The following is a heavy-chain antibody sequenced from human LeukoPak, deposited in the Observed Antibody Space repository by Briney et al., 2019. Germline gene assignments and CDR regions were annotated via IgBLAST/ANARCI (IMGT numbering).Heavy chain of an antibody. CDR1: GFIVSSNY. J-gene: IGHJ5*02. Sequence: PGGSLRLSRAASGFIVSSNYMNWVRQAPGKGLEWVTVIYTGGNTYYADSVKGRFTISRDNSKNTLYLQMHSLRAEDTAVYYCARWGSGIAARQRNWFDPWGQGTLVTVSS. CDR3: ARWGSGIAARQRNWFDP. V-gene: IGHV3-53*01. CDR2: IYTGGNT. D-gene: IGHD6-6*01.